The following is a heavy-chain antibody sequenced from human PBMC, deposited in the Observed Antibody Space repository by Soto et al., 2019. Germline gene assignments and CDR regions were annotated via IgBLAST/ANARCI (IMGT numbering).Heavy chain of an antibody. V-gene: IGHV4-31*03. CDR3: ARDHKWDGMDV. J-gene: IGHJ6*02. Sequence: QVQLQESGPGLVKPSQTLSLTCSVSGGSFSSDSFIWSWVRQFPGKGLEWNGYINYNETTYYNPSLRSRITMSVHTSKNQFSLNLSSVTAADTAVYYCARDHKWDGMDVWGQGTTVTVSS. CDR2: INYNETT. D-gene: IGHD1-26*01. CDR1: GGSFSSDSFI.